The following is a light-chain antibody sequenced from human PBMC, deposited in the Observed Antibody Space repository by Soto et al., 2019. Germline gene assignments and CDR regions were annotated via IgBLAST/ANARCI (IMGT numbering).Light chain of an antibody. J-gene: IGKJ5*01. Sequence: EIVLTQSPATLSLSPGERATLSCRASQSVNNYLAWYQQKPGQAPRLLMYEASIRATGIPARFSGSGSGTDFTITISCLEPEDFAVYYCQKRSSSITFSQGTRLEIK. CDR1: QSVNNY. CDR3: QKRSSSIT. CDR2: EAS. V-gene: IGKV3-11*01.